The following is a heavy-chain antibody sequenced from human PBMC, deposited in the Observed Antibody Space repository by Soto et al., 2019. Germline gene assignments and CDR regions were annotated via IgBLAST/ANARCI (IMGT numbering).Heavy chain of an antibody. J-gene: IGHJ3*02. Sequence: GGSLRLSCAASGFTFSSYAMSWVRQAPGKGLEWVSAISGSGGSTYYADSVKGRFTISRDNSKNTLYLQMNSLRAEDTAVYYCAKFSSVVVAAKFSAFDIWGQGTMVTVSS. CDR2: ISGSGGST. V-gene: IGHV3-23*01. CDR1: GFTFSSYA. CDR3: AKFSSVVVAAKFSAFDI. D-gene: IGHD2-15*01.